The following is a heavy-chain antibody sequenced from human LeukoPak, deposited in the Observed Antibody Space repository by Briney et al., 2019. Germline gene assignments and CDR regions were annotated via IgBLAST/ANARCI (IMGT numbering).Heavy chain of an antibody. V-gene: IGHV3-23*01. D-gene: IGHD2-15*01. CDR2: ISGSGGRT. CDR1: GFTFSSYA. CDR3: AKAGSGSWRNWFDL. Sequence: PGGSLRLSCAASGFTFSSYAMTWVRQAPGKGLEWVSTISGSGGRTYYADSVKGRFTISRDNSKNMLYLQMNSLRTEDTAVYYCAKAGSGSWRNWFDLWGQGTLVTVSS. J-gene: IGHJ5*02.